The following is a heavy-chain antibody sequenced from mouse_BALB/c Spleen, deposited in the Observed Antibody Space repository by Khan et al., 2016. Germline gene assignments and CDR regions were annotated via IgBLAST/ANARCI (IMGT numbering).Heavy chain of an antibody. CDR3: ARDPRFREFDGGSYGMDY. Sequence: QVQLKESGPGLVAPSQSLSITCTVSGFSLTTYGVHWVHQPPRKGLEWLGVIWAGGTTNYNSALLSRLNIDKDNSKSQVFLKMYSLQADDTAMYFCARDPRFREFDGGSYGMDYWGQGTSVTVSS. CDR1: GFSLTTYG. V-gene: IGHV2-9*02. CDR2: IWAGGTT. J-gene: IGHJ4*01.